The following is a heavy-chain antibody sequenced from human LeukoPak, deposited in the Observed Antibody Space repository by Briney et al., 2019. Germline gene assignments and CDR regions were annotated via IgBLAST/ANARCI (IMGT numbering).Heavy chain of an antibody. V-gene: IGHV4-34*01. J-gene: IGHJ6*03. CDR1: GGSFSGYY. CDR3: ARGLPPAPYYYYMDV. CDR2: INHSGST. Sequence: PSETLSLTCAVYGGSFSGYYWSWIRQPPGKGLEWIGEINHSGSTNYNPSLKSRVTISVDTSKNQFSLKLSSVTAADTAVYYCARGLPPAPYYYYMDVWGKGTTVTVTS.